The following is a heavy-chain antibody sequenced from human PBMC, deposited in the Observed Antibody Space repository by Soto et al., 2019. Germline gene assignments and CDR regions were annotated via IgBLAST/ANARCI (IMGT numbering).Heavy chain of an antibody. CDR3: AREQKMVRGVSGRLNWFDP. V-gene: IGHV1-69*01. D-gene: IGHD3-10*01. CDR2: IIPIFGTA. CDR1: GGTFSSYA. Sequence: QVQLVQSGAEVKKPGSSVKVSCKASGGTFSSYAISWVRQAPGQGLEWMGGIIPIFGTANYAQKFQGRVTITADESTSTAYMELSSLRSEDTAVYYCAREQKMVRGVSGRLNWFDPWGQGTLVTFSS. J-gene: IGHJ5*02.